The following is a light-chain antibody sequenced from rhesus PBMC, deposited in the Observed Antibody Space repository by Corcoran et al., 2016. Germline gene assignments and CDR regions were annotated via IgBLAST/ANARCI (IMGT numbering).Light chain of an antibody. CDR2: RTS. CDR3: PPGNSLPPT. Sequence: EIVLTQSPTSMAVSQGERVTISCTASPSVSTSYLHWYQQKPGVPPRFLVYRTSSLASGVPARFSGSGSGTSYTLTISSMGAGDAANYCCPPGNSLPPTFGQGTKVEI. V-gene: IGKV3-17*03. J-gene: IGKJ1*01. CDR1: PSVSTS.